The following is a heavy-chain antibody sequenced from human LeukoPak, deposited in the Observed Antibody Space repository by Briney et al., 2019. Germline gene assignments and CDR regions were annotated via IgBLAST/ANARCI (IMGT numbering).Heavy chain of an antibody. D-gene: IGHD3-16*02. V-gene: IGHV4-30-4*01. Sequence: KSSQTLSLTCTVSGGSISSGDYYWSWIRQPPGKGLEWIGYIYYSGSTYYNPSLKSRVTISVDTSKNQFSLKLSSVTAADTAVYYCASGTYYDYVWGSYQPGGHDYWGQGTLVTVSS. CDR1: GGSISSGDYY. CDR2: IYYSGST. CDR3: ASGTYYDYVWGSYQPGGHDY. J-gene: IGHJ4*02.